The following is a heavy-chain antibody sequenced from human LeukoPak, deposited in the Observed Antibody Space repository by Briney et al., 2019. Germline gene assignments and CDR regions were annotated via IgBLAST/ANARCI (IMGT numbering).Heavy chain of an antibody. CDR1: GGSFTGYY. D-gene: IGHD3-3*01. J-gene: IGHJ4*02. CDR3: ARAEKSSFWRGYRFDY. CDR2: INRSGST. V-gene: IGHV4-34*01. Sequence: SETLSLTCAVYGGSFTGYYWSWIRQPPGKGLEWIGEINRSGSTNYNPSLKSRVTISVDTSKNQFSLKLSSVTAADTAVYYCARAEKSSFWRGYRFDYWGQGNLVTVSS.